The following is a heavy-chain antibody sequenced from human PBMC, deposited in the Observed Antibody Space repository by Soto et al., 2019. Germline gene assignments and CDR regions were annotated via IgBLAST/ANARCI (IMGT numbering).Heavy chain of an antibody. CDR1: GFTFSTYD. D-gene: IGHD6-19*01. Sequence: QVQLVESGGGVVQPGRSLRLSCAASGFTFSTYDIHWVRQAPGKGLEWVALISYDGSNKYYADSVKGRFTISRDNSKNTLNLQMNSLRADDTAVYYCANAYPPYSAGWCEFVDSWGQGTLVTVSS. V-gene: IGHV3-30*18. CDR3: ANAYPPYSAGWCEFVDS. J-gene: IGHJ4*02. CDR2: ISYDGSNK.